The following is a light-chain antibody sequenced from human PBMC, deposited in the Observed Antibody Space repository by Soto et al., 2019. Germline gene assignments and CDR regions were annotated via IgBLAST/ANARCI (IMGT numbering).Light chain of an antibody. J-gene: IGKJ2*01. CDR1: QSISTR. CDR3: QQYNSVYT. Sequence: DIPMTQSPSTVSASVGDRVTITCRASQSISTRLAWYQWKPGKAPRFLIYDASTLETGVPSRFSGSGSGTEFTLTIISLQPDDFSTDYGQQYNSVYTFGQGTNLEIK. CDR2: DAS. V-gene: IGKV1-5*01.